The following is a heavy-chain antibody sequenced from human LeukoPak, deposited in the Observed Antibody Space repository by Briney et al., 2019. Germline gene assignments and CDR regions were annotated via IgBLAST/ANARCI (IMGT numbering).Heavy chain of an antibody. CDR2: IYYSGNT. D-gene: IGHD3-22*01. Sequence: GSXXXGTYYWGWIRQPPGQGLEWIGSIYYSGNTYYNPSLKSRVTISLDTSKNQFSLKLSSVTAADTAVYYCARSIIYYYDTSGYDWGQGTLVTVSS. CDR1: GSXXXGTYY. J-gene: IGHJ4*02. CDR3: ARSIIYYYDTSGYD. V-gene: IGHV4-39*07.